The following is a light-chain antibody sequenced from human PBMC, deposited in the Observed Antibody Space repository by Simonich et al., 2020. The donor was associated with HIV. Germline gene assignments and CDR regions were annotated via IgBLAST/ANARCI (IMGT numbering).Light chain of an antibody. CDR3: QQSYSTPYT. V-gene: IGKV1-39*01. J-gene: IGKJ2*01. CDR2: AAS. Sequence: DIQMTQSPSTLSASVGDRVTITCRASQSISSWLAWSQHKPGKAPKVLIYAASSLQSGVPSRFSGSGSGTDFTLTISSLQPEDFATYYCQQSYSTPYTFGQGTKLEIK. CDR1: QSISSW.